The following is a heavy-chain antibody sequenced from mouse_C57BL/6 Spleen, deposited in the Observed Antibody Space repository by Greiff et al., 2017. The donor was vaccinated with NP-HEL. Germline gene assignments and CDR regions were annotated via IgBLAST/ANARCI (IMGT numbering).Heavy chain of an antibody. CDR1: GYAFSSYW. Sequence: QVQLQQSGAELVKPGASVKISCKASGYAFSSYWMNWVKQRPGKGLEWIGQIYPGDGDTNYNGKFKGKATLTADKSSSTAYMQISSLTSEDSAVYFCARSHYYGSSYYFDYWGQGTTLTVSS. CDR2: IYPGDGDT. J-gene: IGHJ2*01. CDR3: ARSHYYGSSYYFDY. D-gene: IGHD1-1*01. V-gene: IGHV1-80*01.